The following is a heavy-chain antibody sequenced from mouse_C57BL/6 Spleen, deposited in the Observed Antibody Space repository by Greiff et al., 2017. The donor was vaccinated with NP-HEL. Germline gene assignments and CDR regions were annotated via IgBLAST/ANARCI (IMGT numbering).Heavy chain of an antibody. CDR2: ISDGGSYT. CDR1: GFTFSSYA. D-gene: IGHD2-4*01. J-gene: IGHJ3*01. Sequence: EVQLVESGGGLVKPGGSLKLSCAASGFTFSSYAMSWVRQTPEKRLEWVATISDGGSYTYYPDNVKGRFTISRDNAKKNLYLQMSHLKSEDTAMYYCARNAYDYDSWFAYWGQGTLVTVSA. V-gene: IGHV5-4*01. CDR3: ARNAYDYDSWFAY.